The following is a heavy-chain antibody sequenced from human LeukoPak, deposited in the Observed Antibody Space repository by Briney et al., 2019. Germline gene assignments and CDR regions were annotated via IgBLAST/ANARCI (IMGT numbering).Heavy chain of an antibody. J-gene: IGHJ5*02. CDR3: ARDPVVVAASNGRENWFDP. Sequence: ASVTVSCTASGYTFTSYDINWVRQATGQGLEWMGWMNPNSGNTGYAQKFQGRVTMTRNTSISTAYMELSSLRSGDTAVYYCARDPVVVAASNGRENWFDPWGQGTLVTVSS. CDR1: GYTFTSYD. V-gene: IGHV1-8*01. D-gene: IGHD2-15*01. CDR2: MNPNSGNT.